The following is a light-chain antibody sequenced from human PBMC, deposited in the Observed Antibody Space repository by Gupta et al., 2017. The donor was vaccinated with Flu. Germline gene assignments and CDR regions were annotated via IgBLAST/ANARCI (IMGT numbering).Light chain of an antibody. J-gene: IGLJ2*01. V-gene: IGLV3-21*01. CDR3: KVWDSSRDHVV. CDR2: DDT. Sequence: GQAARITCGGNNIGSKTVHWYQQRPGPAPVLVISDDTDRPSGIPERFSGSNSGNTATLTISRVEAGDEADYYCKVWDSSRDHVVFGGGTKLTVL. CDR1: NIGSKT.